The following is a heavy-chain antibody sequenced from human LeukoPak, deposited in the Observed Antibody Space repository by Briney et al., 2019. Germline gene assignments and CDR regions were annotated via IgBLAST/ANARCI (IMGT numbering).Heavy chain of an antibody. CDR2: IIPILGIA. V-gene: IGHV1-69*04. Sequence: GASVKVSCKASGGTFSSYAISWVRQAPGQGLEWMGRIIPILGIANYAQKFQGRVTITADKSTSTAYMKLSSLRSEDTAVYYCARGHSGGSCYADWGQGTLVTVSS. J-gene: IGHJ4*02. CDR3: ARGHSGGSCYAD. D-gene: IGHD2-15*01. CDR1: GGTFSSYA.